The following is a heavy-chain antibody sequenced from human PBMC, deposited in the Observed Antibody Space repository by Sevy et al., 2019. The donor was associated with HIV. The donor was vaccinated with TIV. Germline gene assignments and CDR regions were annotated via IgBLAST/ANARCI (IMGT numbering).Heavy chain of an antibody. V-gene: IGHV1-2*02. D-gene: IGHD6-13*01. Sequence: ASVKVSCKASGYTFTGYYMHWVRQAPGQGLEWMGWINPNGGGTNYAQKFQGRVTMTRDTSISTAYMELSRLRSDDTAVYYCARPIAAAGTGWFDPWGQGTLVTVSS. CDR3: ARPIAAAGTGWFDP. CDR2: INPNGGGT. J-gene: IGHJ5*02. CDR1: GYTFTGYY.